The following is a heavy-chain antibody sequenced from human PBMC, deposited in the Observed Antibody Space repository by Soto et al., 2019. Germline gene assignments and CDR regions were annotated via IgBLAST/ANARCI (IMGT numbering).Heavy chain of an antibody. CDR1: GYTFTSYA. D-gene: IGHD5-18*01. J-gene: IGHJ6*02. CDR3: ARETAMVMYSGMDV. Sequence: ASVKVSCKASGYTFTSYAMNWVRQAPGQGLEWMGWINTNTGNPTYAQGFTGRFVFSLDTSVSTAYLQICSLKAEDTAVYYCARETAMVMYSGMDVWGQGTTVTVSS. CDR2: INTNTGNP. V-gene: IGHV7-4-1*01.